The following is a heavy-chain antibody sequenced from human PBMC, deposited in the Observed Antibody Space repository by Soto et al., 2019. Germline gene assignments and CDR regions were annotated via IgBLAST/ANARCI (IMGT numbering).Heavy chain of an antibody. Sequence: QVQLVESGGGVVQPGRSLRLSCAASGFTFSRHAMDWVRQATGKGLEWEAFISDNGRTKDYADSVKCRFTISRDNSKNQLYLQMNSLRADDTAVYYCARDLTDNYSFDYWGQGTLVTVSS. J-gene: IGHJ4*02. CDR1: GFTFSRHA. CDR2: ISDNGRTK. D-gene: IGHD1-1*01. CDR3: ARDLTDNYSFDY. V-gene: IGHV3-30-3*01.